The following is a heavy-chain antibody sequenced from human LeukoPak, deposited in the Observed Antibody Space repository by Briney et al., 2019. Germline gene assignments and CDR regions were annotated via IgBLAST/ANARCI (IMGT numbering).Heavy chain of an antibody. CDR3: AKGHGDASGYYYFDS. D-gene: IGHD3-22*01. J-gene: IGHJ4*02. Sequence: PGGSLRLSCATSGLTFSNSGMSWVRQAPGKGLEWVSSIGGSNTNTYYADSVKGRFTIFRDNFKNMLYLQMNSLRVEDTAVYYCAKGHGDASGYYYFDSWGQGTLVTVSS. CDR2: IGGSNTNT. V-gene: IGHV3-23*01. CDR1: GLTFSNSG.